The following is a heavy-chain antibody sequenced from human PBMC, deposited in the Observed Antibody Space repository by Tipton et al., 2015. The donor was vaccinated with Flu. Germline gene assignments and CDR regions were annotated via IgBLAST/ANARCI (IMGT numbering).Heavy chain of an antibody. CDR2: IYTTGSV. Sequence: TLSLTCSISGGFITSGSYHWSWIRQSAGRGLEWIGRIYTTGSVNYNPSLRGRVTIAGDTSRNHFSLQLTSVTAADTAVYFCARSPSYSGSGIYPYYFDDWGQGTLVTVAS. CDR1: GGFITSGSYH. D-gene: IGHD3-10*01. J-gene: IGHJ4*02. V-gene: IGHV4-61*02. CDR3: ARSPSYSGSGIYPYYFDD.